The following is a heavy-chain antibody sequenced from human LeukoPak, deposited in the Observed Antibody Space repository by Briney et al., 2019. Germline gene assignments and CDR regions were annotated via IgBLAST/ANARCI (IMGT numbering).Heavy chain of an antibody. Sequence: SGGSLRLPCAASGFTFTTYWMSWVRQAPGKGLEWVAKISPDGSEKYYVDSVKGRFTISRDNAKNSLDLQMSSLRADDTAVYYCARGGSSRFDQWGQGTLVTVSS. CDR2: ISPDGSEK. J-gene: IGHJ4*02. V-gene: IGHV3-7*04. CDR3: ARGGSSRFDQ. CDR1: GFTFTTYW. D-gene: IGHD6-13*01.